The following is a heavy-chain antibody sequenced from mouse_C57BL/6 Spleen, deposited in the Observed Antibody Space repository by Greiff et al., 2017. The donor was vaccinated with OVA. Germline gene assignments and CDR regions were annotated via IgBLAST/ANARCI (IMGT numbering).Heavy chain of an antibody. Sequence: VQLQQSGAELARPGASVKLSCKASGYTFTSYGISWVKQRTGQGLEWIGEIYPRSGNTYYNEKFKGKATLTADKASSTAYMELRSLTSEDKAVYFYTGKGITTVVATEWYFDVWGRGTTDTV. CDR1: GYTFTSYG. CDR3: TGKGITTVVATEWYFDV. V-gene: IGHV1-81*01. CDR2: IYPRSGNT. J-gene: IGHJ1*03. D-gene: IGHD1-1*01.